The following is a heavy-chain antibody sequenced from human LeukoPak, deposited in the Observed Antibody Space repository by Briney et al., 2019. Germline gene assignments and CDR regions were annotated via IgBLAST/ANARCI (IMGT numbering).Heavy chain of an antibody. V-gene: IGHV3-23*01. CDR3: ATLYDFWSGYYGRGKTGMVAYYMDV. CDR1: GFTFSSYA. Sequence: GGSLRLSCAASGFTFSSYAMSWVRQAPGKGLEWVSAISGSGGSTYYADSVKGRFTISRDNSKNTLYLQMNSLRAEDTAVYYCATLYDFWSGYYGRGKTGMVAYYMDVWGKGTTVTVSS. J-gene: IGHJ6*03. CDR2: ISGSGGST. D-gene: IGHD3-3*01.